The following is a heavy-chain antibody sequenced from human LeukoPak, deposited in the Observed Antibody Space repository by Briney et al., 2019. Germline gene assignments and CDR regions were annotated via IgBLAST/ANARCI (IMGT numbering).Heavy chain of an antibody. CDR1: GFTLSSYG. CDR2: ISYDGSNK. D-gene: IGHD3-9*01. CDR3: AKDLYDILTGRVAYYYYGMDV. J-gene: IGHJ6*02. Sequence: GRSLRLSCAASGFTLSSYGMHWVRQAPGKGLEWVAVISYDGSNKYYADPVKGRFTISRDNSKNTLYLQMNSLRAEDTAVYYCAKDLYDILTGRVAYYYYGMDVWGQGTTVTVSS. V-gene: IGHV3-30*18.